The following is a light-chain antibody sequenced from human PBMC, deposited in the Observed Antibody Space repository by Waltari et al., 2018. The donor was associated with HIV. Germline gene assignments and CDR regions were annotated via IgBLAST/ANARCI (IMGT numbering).Light chain of an antibody. Sequence: QSALTQPASVSGSPGQSITISCTGTSRDVGSYNLVSWYQQHPGKAPKLMIYEINKRPSGVSNRFSGSKSGNTASLTISGLQAEDEADYYCSSDTSSRTFDWVFGGGTKLTVL. CDR2: EIN. CDR3: SSDTSSRTFDWV. V-gene: IGLV2-23*02. CDR1: SRDVGSYNL. J-gene: IGLJ3*02.